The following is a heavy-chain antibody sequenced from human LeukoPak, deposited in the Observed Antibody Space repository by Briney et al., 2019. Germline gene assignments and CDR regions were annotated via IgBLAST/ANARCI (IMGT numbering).Heavy chain of an antibody. CDR2: ISQDGSER. CDR1: GFTFSSYS. Sequence: TGGSLRLSCAASGFTFSSYSMNWVRQAPGKGLQWVATISQDGSERYYVDSVKGRFTISRDNAKNSLFLQMNSLRAEDTAVYYCARVETYDSSGYYYRSAAPLDYWGQGTLVTVSS. J-gene: IGHJ4*02. D-gene: IGHD3-22*01. CDR3: ARVETYDSSGYYYRSAAPLDY. V-gene: IGHV3-7*01.